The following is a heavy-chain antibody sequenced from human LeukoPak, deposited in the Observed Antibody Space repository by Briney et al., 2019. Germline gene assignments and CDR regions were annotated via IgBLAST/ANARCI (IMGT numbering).Heavy chain of an antibody. CDR1: GFTFSTYA. J-gene: IGHJ3*02. CDR3: AKSTLISPIRGAFDI. D-gene: IGHD2/OR15-2a*01. Sequence: GGSLRLSCGASGFTFSTYAMSWVRQAPGKGLEWVSVISGSGGTAYYAASVMGRFTISRDNSKSTLYLQMNSLRAEDTAVYYCAKSTLISPIRGAFDIWGQGTLVTVSS. CDR2: ISGSGGTA. V-gene: IGHV3-23*01.